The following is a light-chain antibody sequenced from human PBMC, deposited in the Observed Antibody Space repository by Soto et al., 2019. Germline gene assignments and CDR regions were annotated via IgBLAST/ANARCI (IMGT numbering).Light chain of an antibody. CDR1: SSDVGKYSY. Sequence: QSALTQPACVSGSPGQSIAISCTGTSSDVGKYSYVSWFQQYPGNAPKLMIYEVSNRPSGVSNRFSGSKSGNTASLTISGLQGEDEADYYCSSFTTSSTWVFGGGTKLTVL. J-gene: IGLJ3*02. CDR2: EVS. V-gene: IGLV2-14*01. CDR3: SSFTTSSTWV.